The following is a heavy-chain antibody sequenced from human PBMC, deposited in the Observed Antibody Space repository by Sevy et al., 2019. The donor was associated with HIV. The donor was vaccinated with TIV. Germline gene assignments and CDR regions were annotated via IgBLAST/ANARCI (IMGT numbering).Heavy chain of an antibody. J-gene: IGHJ6*02. V-gene: IGHV6-1*01. CDR3: ARDRAGLIAVAGTGNYYYYGMDV. Sequence: SQTLSLTCAISGDXVSSNSAAWNWIRQSPSRGLEWLGRTYYRSKWYNDYAVSVKSRITINPETSKKQFSLQLTSVTPEDTAVYYCARDRAGLIAVAGTGNYYYYGMDVWGQGTTVTVSS. D-gene: IGHD6-19*01. CDR2: TYYRSKWYN. CDR1: GDXVSSNSAA.